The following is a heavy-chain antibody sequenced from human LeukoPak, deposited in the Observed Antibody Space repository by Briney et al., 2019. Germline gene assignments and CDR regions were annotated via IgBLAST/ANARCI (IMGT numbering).Heavy chain of an antibody. CDR3: ARDHSRKGGSNWFDP. CDR2: IYCSGST. D-gene: IGHD6-13*01. J-gene: IGHJ5*02. Sequence: SETLSLTCTVSGGSISSYYWSWIRQPPGKGLEWIGYIYCSGSTNYNPSLKRRVTISVHTSKNQFSLKLSSETAADTAVYYCARDHSRKGGSNWFDPWGQGTLVTVSS. V-gene: IGHV4-59*01. CDR1: GGSISSYY.